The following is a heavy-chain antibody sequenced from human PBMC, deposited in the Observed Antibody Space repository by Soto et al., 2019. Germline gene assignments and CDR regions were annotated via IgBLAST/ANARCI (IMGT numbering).Heavy chain of an antibody. D-gene: IGHD2-15*01. J-gene: IGHJ4*02. CDR2: INSDGSST. CDR3: ARGPPTLLYCSGGSCYDSVNFDY. Sequence: GGSLRLSCAASGFTFSSYWMHWVRQAPGKGLVWVSRINSDGSSTSYADSVKGRFTISRDKAKNTLYLQMNSLRAEDTAVYYCARGPPTLLYCSGGSCYDSVNFDYWGQGTLVTVSS. CDR1: GFTFSSYW. V-gene: IGHV3-74*01.